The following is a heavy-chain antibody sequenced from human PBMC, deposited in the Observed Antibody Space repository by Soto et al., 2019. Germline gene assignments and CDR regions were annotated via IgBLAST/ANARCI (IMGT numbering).Heavy chain of an antibody. Sequence: GGSLRLSCAASGFTFSSYSMNWVRQAPGKGLEWVSYISSSSISIHYADSVKGRFTISRDNAKNSVFLQMNSLRAEDTAVYYCARLDIFTGFDYWGQGALVTVSS. CDR1: GFTFSSYS. V-gene: IGHV3-48*04. CDR3: ARLDIFTGFDY. J-gene: IGHJ4*02. D-gene: IGHD3-9*01. CDR2: ISSSSISI.